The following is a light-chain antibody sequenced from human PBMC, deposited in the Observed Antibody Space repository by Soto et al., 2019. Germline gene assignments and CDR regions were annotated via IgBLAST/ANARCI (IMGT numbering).Light chain of an antibody. CDR2: GAS. J-gene: IGKJ1*01. V-gene: IGKV3-15*01. CDR3: QQYNNWPWT. Sequence: EIVMTQSPATLSVSPGERATLSCRASQSVSNNLAWYQHKPGQAPRLLIYGASSMATGMPARFCGSGSGTEFTVSISSLQHEDYAVYNCQQYNNWPWTFGQGTKVDIK. CDR1: QSVSNN.